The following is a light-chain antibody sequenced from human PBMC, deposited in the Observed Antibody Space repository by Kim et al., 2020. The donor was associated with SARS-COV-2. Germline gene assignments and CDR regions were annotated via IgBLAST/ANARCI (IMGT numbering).Light chain of an antibody. CDR2: GKY. CDR1: SLRNYY. CDR3: NSRDSNDNVV. J-gene: IGLJ2*01. V-gene: IGLV3-19*01. Sequence: VALEQTVSLTCQGDSLRNYYAAWYQQRPGQAPVLVLYGKYNRPSGIPDRFSGSASGNTASLTITGAQAGDEADYYCNSRDSNDNVVFGGGTQLTVL.